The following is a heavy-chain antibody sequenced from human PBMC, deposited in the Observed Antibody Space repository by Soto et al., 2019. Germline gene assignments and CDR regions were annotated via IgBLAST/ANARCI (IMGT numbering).Heavy chain of an antibody. D-gene: IGHD6-6*01. CDR2: IHTSGST. CDR1: GGSVSNFY. CDR3: ARGIYSTSSFFDS. V-gene: IGHV4-4*07. J-gene: IGHJ4*02. Sequence: SETLSLTCTVSGGSVSNFYWNWIRQPAGKRLEWIGRIHTSGSTNYNPSLRSRVTMSIDTSRNQFSLKLNSVTAADTAVYYCARGIYSTSSFFDSWGPGTLVTVSS.